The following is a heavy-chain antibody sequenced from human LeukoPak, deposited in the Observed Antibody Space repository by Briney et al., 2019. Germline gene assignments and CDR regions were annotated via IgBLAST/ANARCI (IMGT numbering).Heavy chain of an antibody. CDR2: INPNSGGT. CDR1: GYTFTGYY. Sequence: ASVKVSCKASGYTFTGYYMHWVRQALGQGLEWMGWINPNSGGTNYAQKFQGRVTMTRDTSISTAYMELSRLRSDDTAVYYCATGVVPAASEFDYWGQGTLVTVSS. D-gene: IGHD2-2*01. J-gene: IGHJ4*02. CDR3: ATGVVPAASEFDY. V-gene: IGHV1-2*02.